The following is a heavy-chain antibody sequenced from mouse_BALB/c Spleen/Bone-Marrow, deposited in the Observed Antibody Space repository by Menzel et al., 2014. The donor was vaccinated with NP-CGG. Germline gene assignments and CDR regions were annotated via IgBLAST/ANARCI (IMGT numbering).Heavy chain of an antibody. Sequence: EVQVVESGGGLVQPGGSLRPSCATSGFTFTDYYMSWVRQPPGKALEWLGFIRNKANGYTTEYSASVKGRFTISRDNSQSILYLQMNTLRAEDSATYYCARDRRYDLAWFAYWGQGTLVTVSA. CDR2: IRNKANGYTT. J-gene: IGHJ3*01. V-gene: IGHV7-3*02. D-gene: IGHD2-14*01. CDR1: GFTFTDYY. CDR3: ARDRRYDLAWFAY.